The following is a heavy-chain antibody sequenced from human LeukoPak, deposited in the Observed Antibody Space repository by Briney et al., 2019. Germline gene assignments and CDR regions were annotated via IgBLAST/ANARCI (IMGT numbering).Heavy chain of an antibody. D-gene: IGHD5-18*01. Sequence: GGSLRLSCAASGFSFSSYWMNWVRQAPGKGLEWVANIKQDGSEEYYVDSLKGRFTISRGNAKNSLYLQMNNLRADDTAVYYCARGHYSPWDHCFDYWGQGSLVTVSS. CDR3: ARGHYSPWDHCFDY. J-gene: IGHJ4*02. CDR2: IKQDGSEE. CDR1: GFSFSSYW. V-gene: IGHV3-7*01.